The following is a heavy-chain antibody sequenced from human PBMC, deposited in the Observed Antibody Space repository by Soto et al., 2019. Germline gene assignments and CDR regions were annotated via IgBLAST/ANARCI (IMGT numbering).Heavy chain of an antibody. Sequence: QVQLQESGPRLVKPSGTLSLTCGVSGGSFSSTNWWTWVRQSPGKGLEWIGDIYHSGSTTYNPSLQSRVSISLDKSKNQCSLKLTSLTAADTATYYCATYGRQLWLFDYWGQGILVTVSS. V-gene: IGHV4-4*02. J-gene: IGHJ4*02. D-gene: IGHD1-1*01. CDR1: GGSFSSTNW. CDR3: ATYGRQLWLFDY. CDR2: IYHSGST.